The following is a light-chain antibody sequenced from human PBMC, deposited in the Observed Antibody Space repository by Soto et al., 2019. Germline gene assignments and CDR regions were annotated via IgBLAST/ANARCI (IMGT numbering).Light chain of an antibody. Sequence: QSALTQPPSVSGSPGQSLTISCTGTSSDVGGYNYVSWYHHHPGKAPKLIIYEVFKRPSGVPDRFSGSKSGNTASLTVSGLQAEDEADYYCSSYAGSDPVLFGGGTQLTVL. CDR2: EVF. V-gene: IGLV2-8*01. CDR1: SSDVGGYNY. J-gene: IGLJ7*01. CDR3: SSYAGSDPVL.